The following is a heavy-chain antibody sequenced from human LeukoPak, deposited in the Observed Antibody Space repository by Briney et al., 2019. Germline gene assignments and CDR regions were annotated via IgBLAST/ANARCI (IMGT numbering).Heavy chain of an antibody. D-gene: IGHD6-13*01. CDR1: GFTFRSYW. Sequence: QSGGSLRLSCAASGFTFRSYWMHWVRQAPGKGLEWVANIKQDGSEKYYVDSVKGRFTISRDNAKNSLYLQMNSLRAEDTAVYYCARDEAAAGYFDYWGQGTLVTVSS. V-gene: IGHV3-7*01. CDR3: ARDEAAAGYFDY. J-gene: IGHJ4*02. CDR2: IKQDGSEK.